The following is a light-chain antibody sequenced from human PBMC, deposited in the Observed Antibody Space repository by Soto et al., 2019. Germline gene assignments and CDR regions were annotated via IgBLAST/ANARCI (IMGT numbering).Light chain of an antibody. V-gene: IGKV1-33*01. CDR2: DAV. CDR3: QQYDILPFT. CDR1: QDITNH. Sequence: DIQMTQSPSSLSASVGDRVTITCQASQDITNHLNWYQQKPGKAPNLLIYDAVNLETGVPSRFSATGSGTDFTFTISSLQPGDIATYYCQQYDILPFTIGPGSKVNIK. J-gene: IGKJ3*01.